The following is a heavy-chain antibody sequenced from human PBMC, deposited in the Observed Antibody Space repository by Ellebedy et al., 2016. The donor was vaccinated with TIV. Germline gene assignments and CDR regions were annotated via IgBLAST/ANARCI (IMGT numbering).Heavy chain of an antibody. CDR1: GYTFTNYD. D-gene: IGHD1-26*01. CDR3: ARGRRGARGDY. V-gene: IGHV1-8*01. J-gene: IGHJ4*02. CDR2: MNPDSGNA. Sequence: AASVKVSCKASGYTFTNYDITWVRPATGQGLEWMGWMNPDSGNAGYAQKFQGRVTMTRNTSISTAYMELSSLRSEDTAVYYCARGRRGARGDYWGQGTLVIVSS.